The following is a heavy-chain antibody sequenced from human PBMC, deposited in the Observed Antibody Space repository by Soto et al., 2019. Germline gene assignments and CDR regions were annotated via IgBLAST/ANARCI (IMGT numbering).Heavy chain of an antibody. V-gene: IGHV5-51*01. J-gene: IGHJ4*02. CDR1: GYSFTSYW. Sequence: EVQLVQSGAEVKKPGESLKISCKGSGYSFTSYWIGWVRQMPGKGLEWMGIIYPGDSDTRYSPSFQGQVTISADKSISTAYLQWCSLKASGTAMYYCARVEYYGSGRADYFDYWGQGTLVTVSS. CDR2: IYPGDSDT. D-gene: IGHD3-10*01. CDR3: ARVEYYGSGRADYFDY.